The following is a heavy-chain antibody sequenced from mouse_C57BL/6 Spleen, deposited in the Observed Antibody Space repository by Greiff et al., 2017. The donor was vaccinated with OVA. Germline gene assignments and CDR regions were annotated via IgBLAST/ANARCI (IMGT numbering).Heavy chain of an antibody. V-gene: IGHV1-80*01. Sequence: VQLQQSGAELVKPGASVKISCKASGYAFSSYWMTWVKQRPGKGLEWIGQIYPGDGDTNYNGKFKGKATLTADKSSSTAYMQLSSLTSEDSAVYFCARGGYDGYYGDYWGQGTTLTVSS. CDR3: ARGGYDGYYGDY. J-gene: IGHJ2*01. CDR1: GYAFSSYW. CDR2: IYPGDGDT. D-gene: IGHD2-3*01.